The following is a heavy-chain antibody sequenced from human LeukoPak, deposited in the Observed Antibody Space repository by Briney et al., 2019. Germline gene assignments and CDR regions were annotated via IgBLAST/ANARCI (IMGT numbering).Heavy chain of an antibody. J-gene: IGHJ4*02. CDR1: GFTFGDYA. D-gene: IGHD6-19*01. Sequence: GGSLRLSCTASGFTFGDYAMSWVRQAPGKGLEWVGFIRSKAYGGTTVYAASVKGRFTISRDDSKSIAYLQMNSLKTEDTAVYYCTAGAQWLARWGQGTLVTVSS. CDR2: IRSKAYGGTT. V-gene: IGHV3-49*04. CDR3: TAGAQWLAR.